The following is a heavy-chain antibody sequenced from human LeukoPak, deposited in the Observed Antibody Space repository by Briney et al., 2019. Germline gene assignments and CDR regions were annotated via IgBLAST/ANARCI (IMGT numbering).Heavy chain of an antibody. CDR3: AKDDNWLQFES. V-gene: IGHV3-30*02. CDR1: GFTFGSYG. CDR2: IRYDGSNK. Sequence: GGSLRLACAASGFTFGSYGMHWVRQAPSKGLGWVAFIRYDGSNKYYADSVKGRLTIARDNSKNTLYLQMNSLRGEDTAVYYCAKDDNWLQFESWGQGTLVTVSS. J-gene: IGHJ5*01. D-gene: IGHD5-24*01.